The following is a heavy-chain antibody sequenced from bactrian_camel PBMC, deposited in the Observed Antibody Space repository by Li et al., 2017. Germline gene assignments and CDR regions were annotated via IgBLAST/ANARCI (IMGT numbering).Heavy chain of an antibody. CDR2: IDRDGST. D-gene: IGHD2*01. V-gene: IGHV3S53*01. CDR3: ASAGAYCRGGYPGNFGY. CDR1: GHISSGYC. J-gene: IGHJ6*01. Sequence: VQLVESGGGSVETGGSLRLSCAASGHISSGYCMGWFRQVPGKEREAVAIIDRDGSTIYPIDAVKGRFTISKDNAKDTLYLQMNNLKPEDTAMYYCASAGAYCRGGYPGNFGYWGQGTQVTVS.